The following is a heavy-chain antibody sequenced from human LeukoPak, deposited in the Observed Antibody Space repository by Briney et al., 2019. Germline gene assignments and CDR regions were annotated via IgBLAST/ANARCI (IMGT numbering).Heavy chain of an antibody. CDR2: IYHSGST. J-gene: IGHJ4*02. CDR3: ARGYSGYDVSFDY. Sequence: SETLSLTCAVSGGSISSGGYSWSWIRQPPGKGLEWIGYIYHSGSTYYNPPLKSRVTISVDRSKNQFSLKLSSVTAADTAVYYCARGYSGYDVSFDYWGQGTLVTVSS. D-gene: IGHD5-12*01. CDR1: GGSISSGGYS. V-gene: IGHV4-30-2*01.